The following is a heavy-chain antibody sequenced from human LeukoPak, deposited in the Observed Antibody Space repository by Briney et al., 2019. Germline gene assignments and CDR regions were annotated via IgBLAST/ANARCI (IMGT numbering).Heavy chain of an antibody. CDR1: GYTLTELS. J-gene: IGHJ3*02. Sequence: ASVKVSCKVSGYTLTELSMHWVRQAPGKGLEWMGGFDPEDGETIYAQKFQGRVTMTEDTSTDTAYMELSSLRSEDTAVYYCATVVAATSSYAFDIWGQGTMVTVSS. D-gene: IGHD2-15*01. CDR3: ATVVAATSSYAFDI. CDR2: FDPEDGET. V-gene: IGHV1-24*01.